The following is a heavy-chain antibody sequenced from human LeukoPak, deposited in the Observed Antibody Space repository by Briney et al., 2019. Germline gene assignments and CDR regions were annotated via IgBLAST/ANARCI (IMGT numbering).Heavy chain of an antibody. V-gene: IGHV4-59*08. CDR1: GGSISSYY. CDR2: IYYSGST. CDR3: ARRSSYYGSGTKGAFDI. D-gene: IGHD3-10*01. Sequence: NPSETLSLTCTVSGGSISSYYWSWIRQPPGKGLEWIGYIYYSGSTNYNPSLKSRVTISVDTSKNQFSLKLSSVTAADTAVYYCARRSSYYGSGTKGAFDIWGQGTMVTVSS. J-gene: IGHJ3*02.